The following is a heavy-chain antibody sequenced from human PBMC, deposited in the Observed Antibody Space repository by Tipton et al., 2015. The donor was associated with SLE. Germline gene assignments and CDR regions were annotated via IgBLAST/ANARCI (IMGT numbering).Heavy chain of an antibody. Sequence: TLSLTCAVYGGSFSSNYWSWIRQPPGKGLEWIGEINHSGSTNHNPSLKSRVTISIDTSKNQFSLKLSSVTAADTAVYYCARSMFRGVLWFDPWGQGTQVTVSS. D-gene: IGHD3-10*01. J-gene: IGHJ5*02. CDR1: GGSFSSNY. CDR3: ARSMFRGVLWFDP. V-gene: IGHV4-34*01. CDR2: INHSGST.